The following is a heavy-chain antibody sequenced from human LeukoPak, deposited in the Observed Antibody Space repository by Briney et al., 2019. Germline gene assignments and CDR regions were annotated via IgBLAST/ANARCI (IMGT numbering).Heavy chain of an antibody. CDR2: INHGGST. CDR1: GGSFSGYY. V-gene: IGHV4-34*01. Sequence: KPSETLSLTCAVYGGSFSGYYWSWIRQPPGKGLEWIGEINHGGSTNYNPSLKSRVTMSVEKSKNQFSLKLSSVTAADTAVYYCASGPSTYYYFAVDVWGPGTTVTVSS. CDR3: ASGPSTYYYFAVDV. J-gene: IGHJ6*02.